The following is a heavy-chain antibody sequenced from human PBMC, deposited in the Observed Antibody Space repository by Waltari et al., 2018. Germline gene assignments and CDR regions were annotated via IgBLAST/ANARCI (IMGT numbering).Heavy chain of an antibody. D-gene: IGHD6-13*01. V-gene: IGHV3-33*01. CDR1: GFTFSSYG. CDR2: IWYEGSNK. J-gene: IGHJ3*02. CDR3: ARDSRSAAGNHDAFDI. Sequence: QVQLVESGGGVVQPGRSLRLSCAASGFTFSSYGMHWVRQAPGKGLEWVAVIWYEGSNKKYAASLKGRFTISRENSKNTLYLQMNSLIAEDTAVYYCARDSRSAAGNHDAFDIWGQGTMVTASS.